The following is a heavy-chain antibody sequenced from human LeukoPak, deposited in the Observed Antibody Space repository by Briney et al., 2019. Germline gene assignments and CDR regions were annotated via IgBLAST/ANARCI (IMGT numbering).Heavy chain of an antibody. CDR2: IKKDGSEK. V-gene: IGHV3-7*01. D-gene: IGHD6-13*01. J-gene: IGHJ5*02. CDR3: VRDLQRHYLGVAVAGRRRWFDP. CDR1: GFTFSSYW. Sequence: PGGSLRLSCAASGFTFSSYWMSWVRQAPGKGLEWVANIKKDGSEKYYVDSVKGRFTISRDNAKTSLYLQMNSLRAEDTAIYYCVRDLQRHYLGVAVAGRRRWFDPWGQGTLVTVSS.